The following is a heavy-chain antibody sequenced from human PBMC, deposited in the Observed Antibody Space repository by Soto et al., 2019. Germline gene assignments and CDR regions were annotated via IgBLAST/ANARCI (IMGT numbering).Heavy chain of an antibody. V-gene: IGHV4-31*03. Sequence: PSETLSLTCTVSGGSISSGGYYWSWIRQHPGKGLEWIGYIYYSGSTYYNPSLKSRVTISVDTSKNQFSLKLSSVTAADTAVYYCATGYCSGGSCVDYWGQGTLVTVS. CDR1: GGSISSGGYY. CDR3: ATGYCSGGSCVDY. CDR2: IYYSGST. J-gene: IGHJ4*02. D-gene: IGHD2-15*01.